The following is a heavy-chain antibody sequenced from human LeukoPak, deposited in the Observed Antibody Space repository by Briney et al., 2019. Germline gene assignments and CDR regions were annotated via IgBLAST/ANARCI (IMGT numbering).Heavy chain of an antibody. CDR3: ARHLPRYSSSWYYFDY. J-gene: IGHJ4*02. CDR1: GGSISSYY. Sequence: SETLSLTCAVSGGSISSYYWSWIRQPPGKGLEWIGYIYYSGSTNYNPSLKSRVTISVDTSKNQFSLKLSSVTAADTAVYYCARHLPRYSSSWYYFDYWGQGTLVTVSS. CDR2: IYYSGST. V-gene: IGHV4-59*01. D-gene: IGHD6-13*01.